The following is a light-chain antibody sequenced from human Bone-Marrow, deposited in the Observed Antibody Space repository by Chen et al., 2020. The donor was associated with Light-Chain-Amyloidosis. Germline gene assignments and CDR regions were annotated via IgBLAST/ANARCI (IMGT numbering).Light chain of an antibody. CDR2: DVS. CDR3: SSYTSSSTYV. CDR1: SSDVGGYNY. V-gene: IGLV2-14*01. J-gene: IGLJ1*01. Sequence: QSALPPPPPVAGYSGPSITISCTGTSSDVGGYNYVSWYQQHPAKAPKLMIYDVSNRPSGVSNRFSGSKSGNTASLTISGLQAEDEADYYCSSYTSSSTYVFGTGTKVTVL.